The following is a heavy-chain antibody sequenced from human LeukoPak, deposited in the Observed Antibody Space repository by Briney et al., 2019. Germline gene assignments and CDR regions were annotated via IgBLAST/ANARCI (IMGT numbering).Heavy chain of an antibody. CDR3: ARAVRRDSGGWRLDY. D-gene: IGHD2-15*01. J-gene: IGHJ4*02. CDR2: MNPNSGNT. V-gene: IGHV1-8*01. Sequence: ASVKVSCKASGYTFTSYDMNWVRQATGQGLEWTGWMNPNSGNTGYAQKFQGRVTMTRNTSISTAYMELSSLRSEDTAVYYCARAVRRDSGGWRLDYWGQGTLVTVSS. CDR1: GYTFTSYD.